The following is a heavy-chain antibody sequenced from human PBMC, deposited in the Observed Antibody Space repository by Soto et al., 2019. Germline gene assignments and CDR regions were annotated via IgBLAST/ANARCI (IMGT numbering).Heavy chain of an antibody. CDR2: INHSGST. J-gene: IGHJ4*02. CDR1: GGYFSGYY. D-gene: IGHD3-3*01. Sequence: QVQLQQWGAGLLKPSETLSLTCAVYGGYFSGYYWSWIRQPPGKGLEWIGEINHSGSTNYNPSLKSRVTISVDTSKNQFSLKLSSVTAADTAVYYCARGKKFDFWSGYLFDYWGQGTLVTVSS. CDR3: ARGKKFDFWSGYLFDY. V-gene: IGHV4-34*01.